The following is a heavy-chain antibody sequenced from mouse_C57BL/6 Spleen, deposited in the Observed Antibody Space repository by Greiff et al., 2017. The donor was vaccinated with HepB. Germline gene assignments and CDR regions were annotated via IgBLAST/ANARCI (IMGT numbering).Heavy chain of an antibody. J-gene: IGHJ4*01. V-gene: IGHV6-6*01. D-gene: IGHD1-1*01. Sequence: DVKLVESGGGLVQPGGSMKLSCAASGFTFSDAWMDWVRQSPEKGLEWVAEIRNKANNHATYYAESVKGRFTISRDDSKSSVYLQMNSLRAEDTGIYYCTHYGSRGENAMDYWGQGTSVTVSS. CDR3: THYGSRGENAMDY. CDR1: GFTFSDAW. CDR2: IRNKANNHAT.